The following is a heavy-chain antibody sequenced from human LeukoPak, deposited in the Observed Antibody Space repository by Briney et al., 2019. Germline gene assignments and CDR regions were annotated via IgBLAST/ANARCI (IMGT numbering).Heavy chain of an antibody. D-gene: IGHD4-11*01. CDR2: IWSDGTNQ. CDR1: GFTFSRYG. J-gene: IGHJ4*02. Sequence: GGSLRLSCSAAGFTFSRYGMHWVRQAPGKGLEWVGVIWSDGTNQYYGDSVKGRFTISRDDSGNTVYLQMNRLRPDDTGVYYCARDAQRGLDYSNSLEYWGQGTPVTVST. CDR3: ARDAQRGLDYSNSLEY. V-gene: IGHV3-33*01.